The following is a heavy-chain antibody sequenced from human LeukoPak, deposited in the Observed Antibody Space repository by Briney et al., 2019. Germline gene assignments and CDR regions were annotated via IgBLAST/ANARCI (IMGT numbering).Heavy chain of an antibody. CDR3: ARGALPTISSSSSVDY. J-gene: IGHJ4*02. V-gene: IGHV3-21*01. Sequence: GGSLRLSCAASGFTFSSYSMNWVRQAPGKGLEWVSSISSSSSYIYYADSVRGRFTISRDNAKNSLYLQMNSLRAEDTAVYYCARGALPTISSSSSVDYWGQGTLVTVSS. CDR2: ISSSSSYI. CDR1: GFTFSSYS. D-gene: IGHD2-15*01.